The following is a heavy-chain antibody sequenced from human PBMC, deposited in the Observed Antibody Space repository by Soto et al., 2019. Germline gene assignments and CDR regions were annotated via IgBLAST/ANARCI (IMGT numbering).Heavy chain of an antibody. J-gene: IGHJ4*02. V-gene: IGHV4-30-4*01. CDR3: ARRQAAALDY. CDR1: GGSISSGDYY. D-gene: IGHD6-13*01. Sequence: SETLSLTCTVSGGSISSGDYYWSWIRQPPGKGLEWIGYIYHSGSTYYNPSLKSRVTISVDTSKNQFSLKLSSVTTADTAVYYCARRQAAALDYWGQGTLVTVSS. CDR2: IYHSGST.